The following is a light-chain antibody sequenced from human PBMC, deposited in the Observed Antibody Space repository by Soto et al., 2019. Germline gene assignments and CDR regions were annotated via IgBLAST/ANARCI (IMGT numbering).Light chain of an antibody. CDR3: QQYGSSPT. V-gene: IGKV3-20*01. Sequence: EIVLTQSPATLSLTPGERAILSCRASQSVSSYLAWYQQKPGQAPRLLIYAASNRATGIPARFSGSGSGTDFTLTISRLEPEDFAVYYCQQYGSSPTFGGGTKV. J-gene: IGKJ4*01. CDR2: AAS. CDR1: QSVSSY.